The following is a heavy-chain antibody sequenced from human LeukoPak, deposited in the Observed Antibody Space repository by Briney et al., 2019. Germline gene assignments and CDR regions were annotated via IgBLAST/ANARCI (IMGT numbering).Heavy chain of an antibody. D-gene: IGHD6-6*01. Sequence: SETLSLTCAVYGGSFSGYYWSWIRQPPGKGLEWIGEINHSGSTNYNPSLKSRVTISVDTSKNQLSLKLSSVTAADTAVYYCARVEDSADAFDIWGQGTIVTVSS. CDR3: ARVEDSADAFDI. CDR1: GGSFSGYY. V-gene: IGHV4-34*01. J-gene: IGHJ3*02. CDR2: INHSGST.